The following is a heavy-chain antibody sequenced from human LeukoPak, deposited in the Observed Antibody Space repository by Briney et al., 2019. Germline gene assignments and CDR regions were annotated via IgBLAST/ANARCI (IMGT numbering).Heavy chain of an antibody. CDR3: AAHVNDAGDLGY. Sequence: GGSLRLPCAASGFTFSSYWMTWVRQAPEKGLEWVANIKQDGSEKYYVDSVKGRFTISRDNAKISLFLQMNNLRAEDTAVYYCAAHVNDAGDLGYWGQGTLVAVSS. CDR1: GFTFSSYW. CDR2: IKQDGSEK. D-gene: IGHD2-8*01. J-gene: IGHJ4*02. V-gene: IGHV3-7*01.